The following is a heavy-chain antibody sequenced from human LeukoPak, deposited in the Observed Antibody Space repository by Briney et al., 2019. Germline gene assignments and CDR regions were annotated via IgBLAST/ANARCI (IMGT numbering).Heavy chain of an antibody. CDR2: ISYDGSNK. J-gene: IGHJ4*02. D-gene: IGHD2-2*01. CDR1: GFTFSSYA. Sequence: PGGSLRLSCAASGFTFSSYAMHWVRQAPGKGLEWVAVISYDGSNKYYADSVKGRFTISRDNSKNTLYLQMNSLRAEDTAVYYCARDSPSIVVVPAAMVYFDYWGQGTLVTVSS. CDR3: ARDSPSIVVVPAAMVYFDY. V-gene: IGHV3-30*04.